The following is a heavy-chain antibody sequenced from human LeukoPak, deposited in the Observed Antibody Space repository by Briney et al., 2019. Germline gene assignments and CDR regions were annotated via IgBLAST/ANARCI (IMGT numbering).Heavy chain of an antibody. J-gene: IGHJ4*02. CDR3: ATDFTGGDTAMVFDY. V-gene: IGHV1-46*01. D-gene: IGHD5-18*01. CDR1: GYTFTSYF. Sequence: ASVKVSCKASGYTFTSYFMHWVRQAPGQGLEWMGIINPSGGSTSYAQKFQGRDTMTRDTSTSTVYMELSSLRSEDTAVYYCATDFTGGDTAMVFDYWGQGTLVTVSS. CDR2: INPSGGST.